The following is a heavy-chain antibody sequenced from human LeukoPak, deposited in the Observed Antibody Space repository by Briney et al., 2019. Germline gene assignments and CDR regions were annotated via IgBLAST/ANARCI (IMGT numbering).Heavy chain of an antibody. CDR3: ARHPSLEQLWGWYFDL. Sequence: SETLSLTCAVYGGSFSGYYWTWIRQPPGKGLEWIGEVNHSGSTNYNPSLKSRVTISVDTSKNQFSLKLSSVTAADTAVYYCARHPSLEQLWGWYFDLWGRGTLVTVSS. CDR2: VNHSGST. D-gene: IGHD5-18*01. V-gene: IGHV4-34*01. J-gene: IGHJ2*01. CDR1: GGSFSGYY.